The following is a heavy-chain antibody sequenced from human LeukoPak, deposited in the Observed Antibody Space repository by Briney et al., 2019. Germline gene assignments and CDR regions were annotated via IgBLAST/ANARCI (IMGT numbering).Heavy chain of an antibody. J-gene: IGHJ4*02. CDR3: ARGSYRLSLFYDY. Sequence: SQTLSLTCTVSGGSISSGDYYWSWIRQPPGKGLEWIGYICYSGSTYYNPSLKSRVTISVDTSKNQFSLKLSSVTAADTAVYYCARGSYRLSLFYDYWGQGTLVTVSS. V-gene: IGHV4-30-4*01. D-gene: IGHD3-16*02. CDR1: GGSISSGDYY. CDR2: ICYSGST.